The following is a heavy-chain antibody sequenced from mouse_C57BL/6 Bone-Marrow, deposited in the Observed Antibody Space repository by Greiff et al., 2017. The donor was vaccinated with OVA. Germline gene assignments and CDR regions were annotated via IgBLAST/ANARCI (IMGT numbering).Heavy chain of an antibody. D-gene: IGHD2-12*01. J-gene: IGHJ3*01. V-gene: IGHV1-59*01. CDR1: GYTFTSYW. CDR2: IDPSDSYT. CDR3: AREAYYSIGAY. Sequence: QVQLQQPGTELVKPGASVKLSCKASGYTFTSYWMHWVKQRPGQGLEWIGVIDPSDSYTNYNQKFKGKATLTVDTSSSTAYMQLSSLTSEDSAVYYCAREAYYSIGAYWGQGTLVTVSA.